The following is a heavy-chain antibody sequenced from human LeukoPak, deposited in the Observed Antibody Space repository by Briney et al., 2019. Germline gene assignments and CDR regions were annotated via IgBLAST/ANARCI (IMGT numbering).Heavy chain of an antibody. CDR1: GFTFDDYG. CDR3: ARWNLYTGSGSYRYSFDY. J-gene: IGHJ4*02. D-gene: IGHD3-10*01. Sequence: GGSLRLSCAASGFTFDDYGMTWVRQAPGKGLEWVSYINSGSTLMYYAHSVKGRFTISRDNAKNSLYLQMNSLRAEDTALYYCARWNLYTGSGSYRYSFDYWGQGTLVTVSS. CDR2: INSGSTLM. V-gene: IGHV3-21*05.